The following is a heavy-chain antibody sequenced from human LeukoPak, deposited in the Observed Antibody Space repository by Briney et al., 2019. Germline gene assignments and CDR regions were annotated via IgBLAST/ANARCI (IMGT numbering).Heavy chain of an antibody. CDR3: ARGVDIEASTGLDY. J-gene: IGHJ4*02. Sequence: SETLSLTCTVSGGSVSSGSYYWTWIRQPPGKGLELIGYIYYSESTNYNPSLKSRVTISGDTSKNQFPLKLSSVTAADTAVYYCARGVDIEASTGLDYWGQGTLVTVSS. CDR2: IYYSEST. V-gene: IGHV4-61*01. D-gene: IGHD5-12*01. CDR1: GGSVSSGSYY.